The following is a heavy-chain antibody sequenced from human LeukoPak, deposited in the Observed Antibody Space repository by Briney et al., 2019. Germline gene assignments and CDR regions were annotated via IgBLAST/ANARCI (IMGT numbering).Heavy chain of an antibody. Sequence: GGSLRLSCAASGFTFSSYSMNWVRQAPGKGLEWVSSISSSSSYIYYADSLKGRFTISRDNAKNSLYLQMNSLRAEDTAVYYCARDLYGDYSFDYWGQGTPVTVSS. CDR1: GFTFSSYS. V-gene: IGHV3-21*01. CDR2: ISSSSSYI. CDR3: ARDLYGDYSFDY. D-gene: IGHD4-17*01. J-gene: IGHJ4*02.